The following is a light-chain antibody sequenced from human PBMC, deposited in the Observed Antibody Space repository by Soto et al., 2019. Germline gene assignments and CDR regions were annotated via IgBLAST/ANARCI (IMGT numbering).Light chain of an antibody. CDR2: TNS. CDR3: QSYDSSLSGFV. J-gene: IGLJ7*01. Sequence: QAVVTQPHSVSGAPGQRVTISCTGSSSNIGAGYDVHWYQQLPGTAPKLLVYTNSNRPSGVPDRFSGSKSGTSASLAITGLQAEDEADYYCQSYDSSLSGFVFGTGTQLTVL. V-gene: IGLV1-40*01. CDR1: SSNIGAGYD.